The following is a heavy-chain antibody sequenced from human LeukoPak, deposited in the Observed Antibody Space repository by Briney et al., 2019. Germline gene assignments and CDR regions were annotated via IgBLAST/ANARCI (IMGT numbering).Heavy chain of an antibody. Sequence: PGGSLRLSCAASGFTFSSYSMNWVRQAPGKGLEWVSYISSSSSTIYYADSVKGRFTISRDNAKNSLYLQMNSLRAEDTAVYYCARDVYSGYDFGADYWGQGTLVTVSS. CDR1: GFTFSSYS. CDR3: ARDVYSGYDFGADY. V-gene: IGHV3-48*04. D-gene: IGHD5-12*01. CDR2: ISSSSSTI. J-gene: IGHJ4*02.